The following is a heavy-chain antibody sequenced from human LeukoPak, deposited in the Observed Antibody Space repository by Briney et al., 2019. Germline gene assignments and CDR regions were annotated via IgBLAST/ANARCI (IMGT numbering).Heavy chain of an antibody. CDR3: GRRRDLVDY. Sequence: GGSLRLSCAASGFTLTDYHLSWIRQAPGRGLEWVSYMSSSSRTIYYADSVKGRFTISRDNAKNSLYLQMNSLRAEDTAVYYCGRRRDLVDYWGQGTLVTVSS. V-gene: IGHV3-11*04. CDR1: GFTLTDYH. D-gene: IGHD3-10*01. J-gene: IGHJ4*02. CDR2: MSSSSRTI.